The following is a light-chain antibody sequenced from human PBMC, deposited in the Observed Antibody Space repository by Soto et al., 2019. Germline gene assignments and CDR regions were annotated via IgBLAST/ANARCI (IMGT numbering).Light chain of an antibody. J-gene: IGLJ3*02. CDR3: QTWGTGTVV. V-gene: IGLV4-69*02. CDR2: LNSDGSH. CDR1: SGHSTYV. Sequence: QAVVTQSPSASASLGASVKLTCTLSSGHSTYVVAWHQQLPHKGPRYLMKLNSDGSHSKGDGIPDRFSGSSSGAERYLTISSLQSEDEADYYCQTWGTGTVVFGGGTKLTVL.